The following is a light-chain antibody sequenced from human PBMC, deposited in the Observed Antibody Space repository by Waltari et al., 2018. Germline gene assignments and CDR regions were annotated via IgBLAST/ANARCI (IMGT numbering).Light chain of an antibody. CDR2: EDK. Sequence: FILPQPHSVSESPGKTITLSCTRNSVSLASNVVQWYQLRPDIVPMPVIYEDKQRPSGVPDRFSGSIDRSSNSASLTISGLKTEDEGDYYCQSYDSKNTKVFGGGTKLTVL. J-gene: IGLJ3*02. V-gene: IGLV6-57*03. CDR1: SVSLASNV. CDR3: QSYDSKNTKV.